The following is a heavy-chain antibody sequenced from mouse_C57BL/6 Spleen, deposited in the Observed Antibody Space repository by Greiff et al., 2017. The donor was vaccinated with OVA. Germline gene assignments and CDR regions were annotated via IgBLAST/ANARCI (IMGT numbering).Heavy chain of an antibody. CDR1: GYSITSGYY. D-gene: IGHD1-1*01. V-gene: IGHV3-6*01. J-gene: IGHJ2*01. CDR3: ARDGDFDYYGSLYYFDY. CDR2: ISYDGSN. Sequence: EVKLMESGPGLVKPSQSLSLTCSVTGYSITSGYYWNWIRQFPGNKLEWMGYISYDGSNNYNPSLKNRISITRDTSKNQFFLKLNSVTTEDTATYYCARDGDFDYYGSLYYFDYWGQGTTLTVSS.